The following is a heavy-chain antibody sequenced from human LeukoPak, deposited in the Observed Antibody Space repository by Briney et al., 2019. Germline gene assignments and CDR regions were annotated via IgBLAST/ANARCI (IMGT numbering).Heavy chain of an antibody. Sequence: GGSLRLSCAASGFTFSSYWMSWVRQAPGKGLEWVANIKQDGSEKYYVDSVKGRFTISRDNAKNSLYLQMNSLRAEDTAVYYCARVRLLWFGELPTDTDAFDIWGQGTMVTVSS. D-gene: IGHD3-10*01. V-gene: IGHV3-7*01. CDR2: IKQDGSEK. CDR1: GFTFSSYW. CDR3: ARVRLLWFGELPTDTDAFDI. J-gene: IGHJ3*02.